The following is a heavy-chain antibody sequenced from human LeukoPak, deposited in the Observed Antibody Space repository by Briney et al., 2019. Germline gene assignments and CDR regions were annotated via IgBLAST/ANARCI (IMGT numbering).Heavy chain of an antibody. CDR2: IYATGDT. V-gene: IGHV3-66*01. D-gene: IGHD2-2*01. Sequence: QPGGSLRLSCAASGFPVSANYMTWVRQAPGKGLEWVSVIYATGDTHYAESVKGRFTISRDNSNNILHLQMNSLRAEDTAVYYCARDLYQSRWGQGTLVTVSS. J-gene: IGHJ4*02. CDR1: GFPVSANY. CDR3: ARDLYQSR.